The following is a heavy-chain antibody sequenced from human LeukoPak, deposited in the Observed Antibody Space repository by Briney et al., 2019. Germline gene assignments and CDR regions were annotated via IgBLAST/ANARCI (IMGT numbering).Heavy chain of an antibody. D-gene: IGHD3-9*01. CDR1: GDSVSSSSAA. V-gene: IGHV6-1*01. CDR3: AREPPHYDILTGYYYYYGMDV. CDR2: TYYRSKWYN. J-gene: IGHJ6*02. Sequence: SQTLSLTCAISGDSVSSSSAAWNWIRQSPSRGLEWLGRTYYRSKWYNDYAVSVKSRIIINPDTSKNQFSLQLSSVTPEDTAVYYCAREPPHYDILTGYYYYYGMDVWGQGTTVTVFS.